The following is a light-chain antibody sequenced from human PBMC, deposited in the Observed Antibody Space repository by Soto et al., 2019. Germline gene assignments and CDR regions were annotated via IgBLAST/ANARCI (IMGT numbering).Light chain of an antibody. Sequence: EIVMTQSPGTLAVSPGERATLSCRASQSISGNLVWYQQKPGQAPRLLIYDASNRATGIPARFSGSGSGTDFTLTISSLEPEDFVVYYCQQRSNWFLTFGGGTKVDIK. CDR2: DAS. CDR3: QQRSNWFLT. J-gene: IGKJ4*01. V-gene: IGKV3-11*01. CDR1: QSISGN.